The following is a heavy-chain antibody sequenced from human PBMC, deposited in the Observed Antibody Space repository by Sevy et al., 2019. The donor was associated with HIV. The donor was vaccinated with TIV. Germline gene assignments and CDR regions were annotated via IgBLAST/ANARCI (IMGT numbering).Heavy chain of an antibody. CDR2: INPNSGGT. D-gene: IGHD3-22*01. Sequence: ASVKVSCKASGYTFTGYYMHWVRQAPGQGLEWMGWINPNSGGTNYAQKFQGRVTMTRDTSISTAYLELSRLRSDDTAVYYCARANMIVVVITREFDYWGQGTLATVSS. V-gene: IGHV1-2*02. CDR1: GYTFTGYY. CDR3: ARANMIVVVITREFDY. J-gene: IGHJ4*02.